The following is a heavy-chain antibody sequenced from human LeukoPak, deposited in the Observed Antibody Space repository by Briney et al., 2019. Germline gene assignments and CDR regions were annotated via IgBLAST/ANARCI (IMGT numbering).Heavy chain of an antibody. V-gene: IGHV3-7*04. J-gene: IGHJ6*03. CDR2: IKQDGSEK. D-gene: IGHD3-3*01. Sequence: GGSLRLSCAASGFTFSNYWMTWDRQAPGKGLEWVADIKQDGSEKLYVNSVRGRFTISRDNAKMSPFLQMNSLRAEDTAVYYCAGENGVVHGVYYMDVWGKGTTVTVS. CDR1: GFTFSNYW. CDR3: AGENGVVHGVYYMDV.